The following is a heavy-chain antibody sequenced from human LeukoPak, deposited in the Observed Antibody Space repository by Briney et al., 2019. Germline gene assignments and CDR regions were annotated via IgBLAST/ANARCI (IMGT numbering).Heavy chain of an antibody. CDR2: ISGSGGST. CDR1: GFTFSSYA. Sequence: GGSLRLSCAASGFTFSSYAMSWVRQAPGKGLEWVSAISGSGGSTYYTDSVKGRFTISRDNSKNTLYLQVNSLRAEDTAVYYCAKDPSYSTMVRGVISFDYWGQGTLVTVSS. J-gene: IGHJ4*02. D-gene: IGHD3-10*01. CDR3: AKDPSYSTMVRGVISFDY. V-gene: IGHV3-23*01.